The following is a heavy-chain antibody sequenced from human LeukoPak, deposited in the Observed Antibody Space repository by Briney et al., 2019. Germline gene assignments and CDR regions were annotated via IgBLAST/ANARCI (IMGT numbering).Heavy chain of an antibody. CDR3: ARVPTYYDILAGYSPYGMDV. Sequence: SATLSLPCSLSGGPISSYYWRCIREPPGKAREGIVHKYYSGSINHNPSLKSRVTISVDTSKNQFTLKLSSVTAADTAVCYCARVPTYYDILAGYSPYGMDVWGKGTTVTVSS. CDR1: GGPISSYY. J-gene: IGHJ6*04. D-gene: IGHD3-9*01. V-gene: IGHV4-59*13. CDR2: KYYSGSI.